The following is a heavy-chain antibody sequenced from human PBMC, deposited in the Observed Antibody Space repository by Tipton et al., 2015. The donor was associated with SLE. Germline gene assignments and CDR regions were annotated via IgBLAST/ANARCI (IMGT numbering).Heavy chain of an antibody. CDR3: ARDKYYYGSVSYSDY. CDR1: GFIFSSFG. J-gene: IGHJ4*02. Sequence: SLRLSCAASGFIFSSFGMHWVRQAPGKGLEWVTVIWYDGSNKYHADSVKGRFTISRDNSKNTLYLQMNSLRAEDTAVYYCARDKYYYGSVSYSDYWGQGTLVTVSS. D-gene: IGHD3-10*01. CDR2: IWYDGSNK. V-gene: IGHV3-33*01.